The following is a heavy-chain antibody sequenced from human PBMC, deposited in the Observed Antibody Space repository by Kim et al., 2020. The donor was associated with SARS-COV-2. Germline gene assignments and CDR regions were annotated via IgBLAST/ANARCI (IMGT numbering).Heavy chain of an antibody. V-gene: IGHV3-30-3*01. CDR1: GFTFSSYA. J-gene: IGHJ6*02. CDR3: AREQQLDEGYYYYGMDV. D-gene: IGHD6-13*01. Sequence: GGSLRLSCAASGFTFSSYAMHWVRQAPGKGLEWVAVISYDGSNKYYADSVKGRFTISRDNSKNTLYLQMNSLRAEDTAVYYCAREQQLDEGYYYYGMDVWGQGTTVTVSS. CDR2: ISYDGSNK.